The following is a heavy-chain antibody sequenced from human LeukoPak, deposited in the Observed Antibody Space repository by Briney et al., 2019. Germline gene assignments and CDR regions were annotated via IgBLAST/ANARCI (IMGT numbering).Heavy chain of an antibody. Sequence: GGSLRLSCAASGITFNNYGVHWVRQAPGKGLEGVAVIFYDGSTQHYADSVKGRFTISRDNSKNTVYLQMNNLRAEDTAVYYCAKDQAYYFSFADYWGQGTRVTVSS. D-gene: IGHD2/OR15-2a*01. J-gene: IGHJ4*02. V-gene: IGHV3-33*06. CDR3: AKDQAYYFSFADY. CDR1: GITFNNYG. CDR2: IFYDGSTQ.